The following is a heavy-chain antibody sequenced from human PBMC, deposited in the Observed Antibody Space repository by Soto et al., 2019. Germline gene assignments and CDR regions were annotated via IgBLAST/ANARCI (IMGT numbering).Heavy chain of an antibody. Sequence: EVQLLESGGGLVQPGGSLRLSCAASGLTFSHYGMAWVRQAPGKGLEWVSAISGGGATTYYTDSVKGRFTISRDNSESTLSLQMNSLRAEDTALYYCAKVITLPEGGFDLWGRGTLVTVSS. J-gene: IGHJ2*01. CDR2: ISGGGATT. D-gene: IGHD1-20*01. CDR3: AKVITLPEGGFDL. V-gene: IGHV3-23*01. CDR1: GLTFSHYG.